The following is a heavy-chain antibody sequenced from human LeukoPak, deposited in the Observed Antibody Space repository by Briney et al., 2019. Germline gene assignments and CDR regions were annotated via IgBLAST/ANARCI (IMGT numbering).Heavy chain of an antibody. J-gene: IGHJ4*02. CDR1: GFTFSNYE. CDR3: ARVRSGYSHENYFNY. V-gene: IGHV3-48*03. Sequence: GGSLRLSCAASGFTFSNYEMNWVRQAPGKGLEWVSYISGSGSTIYYADSVKGRFTISRDNAKDSLYLQMNSLRAEDTAVYYCARVRSGYSHENYFNYWGQGTLVTVSS. D-gene: IGHD5-18*01. CDR2: ISGSGSTI.